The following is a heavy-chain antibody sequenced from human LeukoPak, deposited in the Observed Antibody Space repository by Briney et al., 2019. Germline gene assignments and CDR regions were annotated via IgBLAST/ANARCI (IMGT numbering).Heavy chain of an antibody. D-gene: IGHD4-23*01. J-gene: IGHJ4*02. V-gene: IGHV3-23*01. Sequence: HAGGSLRLSCAASGFTFSSYAMSWVRQPPGKGLEWVSALSGSGGTTYNADSVKGRFTISRDNSKNTVYLQMNSLRAEDTAVYYCATVKGYGGDPREYIFDFWGQETLVTVSS. CDR2: LSGSGGTT. CDR3: ATVKGYGGDPREYIFDF. CDR1: GFTFSSYA.